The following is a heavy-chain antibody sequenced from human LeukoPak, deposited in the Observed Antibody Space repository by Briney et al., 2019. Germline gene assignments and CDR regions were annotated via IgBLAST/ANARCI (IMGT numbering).Heavy chain of an antibody. J-gene: IGHJ4*02. CDR3: AKILQGYGSFDY. CDR2: ISDDASKT. V-gene: IGHV3-23*01. D-gene: IGHD3-10*01. CDR1: GFTFSSYA. Sequence: PGGSLRLSCAASGFTFSSYAMSWVRQAPGKGLEWVSAISDDASKTYYADSVRGRFAISRDNSGNKLYLQMDGLSVEDTAVYYCAKILQGYGSFDYWGQGTLVTVSS.